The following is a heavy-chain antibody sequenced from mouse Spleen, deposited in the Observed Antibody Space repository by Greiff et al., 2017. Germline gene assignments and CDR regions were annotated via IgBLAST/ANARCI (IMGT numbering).Heavy chain of an antibody. Sequence: VQLQQPGAELVKPGASVKLSCKASGYTFTSYYMYWVKQRPGQGLEWIGGINPSNGGTNFNEKFKSKATLTVDKSSSTAYMQLSSLTSEDSAVYYCTRGTVLDYWGQGTTLTVSS. CDR1: GYTFTSYY. D-gene: IGHD3-3*01. CDR2: INPSNGGT. CDR3: TRGTVLDY. V-gene: IGHV1S81*02. J-gene: IGHJ2*01.